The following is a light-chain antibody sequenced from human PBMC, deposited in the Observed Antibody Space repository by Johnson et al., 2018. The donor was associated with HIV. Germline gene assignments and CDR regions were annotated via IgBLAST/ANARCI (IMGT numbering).Light chain of an antibody. CDR1: SSNIGNND. CDR2: ENN. Sequence: QSVLTQPPSVSAAPGQKVTISCSGSSSNIGNNDVSWYQQLPGTAPKLLIYENNKRPSGIPDRFSGSKSGTSATLAITGLQTGDEADYYCGTWDTSLSVYVFGTGTKVTGL. J-gene: IGLJ1*01. V-gene: IGLV1-51*02. CDR3: GTWDTSLSVYV.